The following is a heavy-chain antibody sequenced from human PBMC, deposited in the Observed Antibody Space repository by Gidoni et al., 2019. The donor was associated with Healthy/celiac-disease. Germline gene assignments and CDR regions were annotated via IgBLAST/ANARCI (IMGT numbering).Heavy chain of an antibody. Sequence: EVQLVQSGAEVKQHGESVKICCKGSGYIFTSYWSGWVRQMPGKGREWMGIIYPGDSDTRYSPSFQGQVTISADKSISTAYLQWSSLKASDTAMCYCARQYGSGSYYPSGMDVWGQGTTVTVSS. D-gene: IGHD3-10*01. CDR2: IYPGDSDT. J-gene: IGHJ6*02. CDR3: ARQYGSGSYYPSGMDV. CDR1: GYIFTSYW. V-gene: IGHV5-51*01.